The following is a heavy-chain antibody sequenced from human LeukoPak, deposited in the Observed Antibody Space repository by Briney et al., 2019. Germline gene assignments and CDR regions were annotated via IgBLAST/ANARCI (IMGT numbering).Heavy chain of an antibody. CDR1: GYTFTNFA. D-gene: IGHD5-18*01. CDR2: INTNTGNP. CDR3: ARAGVGNSYGSFDP. V-gene: IGHV7-4-1*02. Sequence: GASVKVSCKASGYTFTNFAMNWVRQAPGQGLDGMGWINTNTGNPTYAQGFTGRFVFSLDTSVSTAYLQISSLKAEDTAVYYCARAGVGNSYGSFDPWGQGTLVTVSS. J-gene: IGHJ5*02.